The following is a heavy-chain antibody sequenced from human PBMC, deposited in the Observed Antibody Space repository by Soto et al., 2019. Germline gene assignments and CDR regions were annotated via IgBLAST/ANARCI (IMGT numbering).Heavy chain of an antibody. CDR1: GFSLSTSGMC. Sequence: SGPTLVNPTQTLSLTCTFSGFSLSTSGMCVSWIRQPPGKALEWLARIDWDDDKYYSTSLKTRLTISKDTSKNQVVLTMTNMDPVDTATYYCARSTYYYASSGYGFYYFDYWGQGTLVTVSS. J-gene: IGHJ4*02. D-gene: IGHD3-22*01. CDR3: ARSTYYYASSGYGFYYFDY. CDR2: IDWDDDK. V-gene: IGHV2-70*11.